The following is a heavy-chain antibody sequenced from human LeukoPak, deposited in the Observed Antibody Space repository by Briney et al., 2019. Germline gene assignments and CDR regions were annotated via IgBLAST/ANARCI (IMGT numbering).Heavy chain of an antibody. Sequence: GGSLRLSCAASGFIFSDYYMSWIRQAPGKGLEWVSYISNSDTTIYYADSVKGRFTISRDNAKSSLYLQMHSLRAEDTAVYYCARGTTRAWFDPWGQGTLVTVSS. J-gene: IGHJ5*02. CDR2: ISNSDTTI. CDR3: ARGTTRAWFDP. CDR1: GFIFSDYY. V-gene: IGHV3-11*04. D-gene: IGHD1-26*01.